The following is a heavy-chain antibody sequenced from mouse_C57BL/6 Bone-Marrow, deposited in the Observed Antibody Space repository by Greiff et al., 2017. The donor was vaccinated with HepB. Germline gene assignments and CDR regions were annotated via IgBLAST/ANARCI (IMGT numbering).Heavy chain of an antibody. D-gene: IGHD1-1*01. Sequence: VQLQQPGAELVKPGASVKLSCKASGYTFTSYWMHWVKQRPGQGLEWIGMIHPNSGSTNYNEKFKSKAKLTVDKSSSTAYRQLSNLTSEDSAVYYCARWCLITTVVAPFAYWGQGTLVTVSA. CDR3: ARWCLITTVVAPFAY. V-gene: IGHV1-64*01. CDR2: IHPNSGST. CDR1: GYTFTSYW. J-gene: IGHJ3*01.